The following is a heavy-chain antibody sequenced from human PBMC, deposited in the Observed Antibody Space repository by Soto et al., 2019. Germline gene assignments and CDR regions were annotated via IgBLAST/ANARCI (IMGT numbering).Heavy chain of an antibody. CDR2: IYSGGST. V-gene: IGHV3-53*01. D-gene: IGHD4-17*01. J-gene: IGHJ6*02. CDR3: ASDIPPPRDYGDYYYSGLDV. CDR1: GSIFSSYV. Sequence: LRLSCAASGSIFSSYVRHCSLQAAGTGVEGDSVIYSGGSTHYADSLKGRFTISRDNSKNTLYLQINSLRAEDTAVYYCASDIPPPRDYGDYYYSGLDVWGQGTTVTVSS.